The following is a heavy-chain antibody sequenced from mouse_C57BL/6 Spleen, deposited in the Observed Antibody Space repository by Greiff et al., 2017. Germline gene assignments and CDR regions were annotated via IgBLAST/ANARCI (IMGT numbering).Heavy chain of an antibody. CDR3: ARWYGSSYECAY. D-gene: IGHD1-1*01. V-gene: IGHV1-69*01. Sequence: QVQLKQPGAELVMPGASMKLSCKASGYTFTSYWMHWVKQRPGQGLEWIGEIDPSDSYTNYNQQFKGKSTLTVDKSSSTAYMQLSSLTSEDSAVYYCARWYGSSYECAYWGQGTLGTVSA. J-gene: IGHJ3*01. CDR1: GYTFTSYW. CDR2: IDPSDSYT.